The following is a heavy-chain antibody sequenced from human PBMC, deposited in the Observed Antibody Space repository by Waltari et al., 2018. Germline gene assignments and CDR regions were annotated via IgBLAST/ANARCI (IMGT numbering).Heavy chain of an antibody. D-gene: IGHD2-2*02. CDR2: IWFDGSDK. Sequence: QVNLVESGGGVVQPGGSLRLSCATSGFPFRTFGMHWSRQAPGKGLEWVALIWFDGSDKFYADSVRGRFTISRDNSARTLYLDMDSLRLDDTAMYYCAKDAFGNTYLDFWGQGTLVTVSS. V-gene: IGHV3-30*02. J-gene: IGHJ4*02. CDR3: AKDAFGNTYLDF. CDR1: GFPFRTFG.